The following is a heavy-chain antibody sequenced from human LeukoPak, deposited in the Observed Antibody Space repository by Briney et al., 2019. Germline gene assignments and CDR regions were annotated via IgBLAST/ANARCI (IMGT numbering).Heavy chain of an antibody. CDR2: ISYDGSNK. V-gene: IGHV3-30*18. D-gene: IGHD3-22*01. J-gene: IGHJ4*02. Sequence: PGGSLRLSCAASGFTFSSYGMHWVRQAPGKGLEWVAVISYDGSNKYYADSVKGRFTISRDNSKNTLYLQMNSLRAEDTAVYYCAKGTNPNYYDSSGYFDYWGQGTLVTVSS. CDR3: AKGTNPNYYDSSGYFDY. CDR1: GFTFSSYG.